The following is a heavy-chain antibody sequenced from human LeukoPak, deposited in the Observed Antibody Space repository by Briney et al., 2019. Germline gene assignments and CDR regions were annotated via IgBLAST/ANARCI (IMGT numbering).Heavy chain of an antibody. V-gene: IGHV1-2*02. CDR3: AREGSSWSLGY. CDR1: GYSFSGGYY. J-gene: IGHJ4*02. Sequence: ASVKVSCKAFGYSFSGGYYIHWVRQAPGQGLEWLGWINPHSGGANYAQKFQGRVTMTKDTSISTAYMELTSLKSDDTAIYYCAREGSSWSLGYWGQGTLVTVSS. D-gene: IGHD6-13*01. CDR2: INPHSGGA.